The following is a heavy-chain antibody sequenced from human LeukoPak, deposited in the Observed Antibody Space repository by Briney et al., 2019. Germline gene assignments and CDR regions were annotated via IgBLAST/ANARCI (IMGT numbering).Heavy chain of an antibody. CDR3: ARVVSVRDCYKLVYFDY. Sequence: ASVKVSCKASGGTFSSYAISWVRQAPGQGLEWMGGIIPIFGTANYAQKFQGRVAITADESTSTAYMELSSLRSEDTAVYYCARVVSVRDCYKLVYFDYWGQGTLVTVSS. V-gene: IGHV1-69*01. J-gene: IGHJ4*02. CDR2: IIPIFGTA. CDR1: GGTFSSYA. D-gene: IGHD5-24*01.